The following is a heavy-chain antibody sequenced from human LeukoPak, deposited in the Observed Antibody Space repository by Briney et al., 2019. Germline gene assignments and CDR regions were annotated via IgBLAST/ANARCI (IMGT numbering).Heavy chain of an antibody. V-gene: IGHV3-23*01. CDR2: ISGSGGST. J-gene: IGHJ4*02. CDR1: GFTFSSYS. CDR3: AKGLLLWFGGFDY. D-gene: IGHD3-10*01. Sequence: GGSLRLSCAASGFTFSSYSMSWVRQAPGKGLEWVSAISGSGGSTYYADSVKGRFTISRDNSKNTLYLQMNSLRAEDTAVYYCAKGLLLWFGGFDYWGQGTLVTVSS.